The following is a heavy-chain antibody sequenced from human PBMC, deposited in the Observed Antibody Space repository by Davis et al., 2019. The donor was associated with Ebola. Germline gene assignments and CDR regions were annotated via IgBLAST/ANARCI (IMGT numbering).Heavy chain of an antibody. D-gene: IGHD2-21*02. J-gene: IGHJ4*02. Sequence: SVKVSCKASGYTFTSYGISWVRQAPGQGLEWMGRIIPILGIANYAQKFQGRVTITADKSTSTAYMELSSLRSEDTAVYYCARGGLCGGDWYPDDWGQGTLVTVSS. CDR2: IIPILGIA. CDR3: ARGGLCGGDWYPDD. CDR1: GYTFTSYG. V-gene: IGHV1-69*04.